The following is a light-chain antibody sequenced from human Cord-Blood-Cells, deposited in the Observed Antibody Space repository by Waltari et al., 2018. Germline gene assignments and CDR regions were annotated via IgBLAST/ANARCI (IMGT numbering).Light chain of an antibody. V-gene: IGKV1-9*01. CDR3: QQLNSYPYT. Sequence: DTQLTQSPSFLSASVGDRVTITCRASQGISSYLAWYQQKPGKAPKLLIYAASTLQSVVPSRFSGSGSGTEFTLTISSLQPEDFATYYCQQLNSYPYTFGQGTKLEIK. J-gene: IGKJ2*01. CDR1: QGISSY. CDR2: AAS.